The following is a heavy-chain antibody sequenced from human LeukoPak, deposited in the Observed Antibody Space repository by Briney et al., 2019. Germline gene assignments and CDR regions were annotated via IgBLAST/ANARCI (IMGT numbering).Heavy chain of an antibody. CDR1: GGSFSGYY. Sequence: SETLSLTCAGYGGSFSGYYWSWIRQPPRKVLERMGEINHSGSTNYNPSLKSRVTISVDTSKNQFSLKLSSVTAADTAVYYCARGKGLLWFREFTFDYWGQGTLVTVSS. V-gene: IGHV4-34*01. D-gene: IGHD3-10*01. CDR3: ARGKGLLWFREFTFDY. J-gene: IGHJ4*02. CDR2: INHSGST.